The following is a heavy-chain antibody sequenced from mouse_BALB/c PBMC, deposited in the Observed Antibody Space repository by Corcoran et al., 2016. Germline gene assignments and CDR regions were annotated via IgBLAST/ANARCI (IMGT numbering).Heavy chain of an antibody. V-gene: IGHV14-3*02. CDR3: ARWDWYFDV. D-gene: IGHD4-1*01. CDR2: IDPANGHT. Sequence: EDQLKQSGTALVETGATVKLSCKATGFNIKDTYMHWVKQRPVQGLEWIGRIDPANGHTKYDPKFQGKATITADASSNAAYLQLSSLTSEDTAVYSCARWDWYFDVGGAGTTVTVSS. CDR1: GFNIKDTY. J-gene: IGHJ1*01.